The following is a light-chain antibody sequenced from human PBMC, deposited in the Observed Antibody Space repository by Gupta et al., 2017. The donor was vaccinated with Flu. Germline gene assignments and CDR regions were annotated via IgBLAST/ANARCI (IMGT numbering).Light chain of an antibody. CDR3: SSYASSNNYVV. J-gene: IGLJ2*01. Sequence: QSALTQPPSASGSPGLSVTLSCTGTSSDVGGYNYVSWYQQHPGKAPKLMSYEVTKRPSGVPDRFSGSKSGNTASLTVSGLQAEDEADYYCSSYASSNNYVVFGGGTKLTVL. CDR1: SSDVGGYNY. V-gene: IGLV2-8*01. CDR2: EVT.